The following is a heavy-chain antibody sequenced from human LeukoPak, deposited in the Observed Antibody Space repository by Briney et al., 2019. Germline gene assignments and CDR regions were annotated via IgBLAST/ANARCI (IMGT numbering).Heavy chain of an antibody. CDR1: GFTFSSYS. Sequence: PGGSLRLSCAASGFTFSSYSMNWVRQALGKGLEWVSSISSSSSYIYYADSVKGRFTISRDNAKNSLYLQMNSLRAEDTAVYYCARWAGYCSGGSCYSSRVFDYWGQGTLVTVSS. J-gene: IGHJ4*02. CDR3: ARWAGYCSGGSCYSSRVFDY. V-gene: IGHV3-21*01. CDR2: ISSSSSYI. D-gene: IGHD2-15*01.